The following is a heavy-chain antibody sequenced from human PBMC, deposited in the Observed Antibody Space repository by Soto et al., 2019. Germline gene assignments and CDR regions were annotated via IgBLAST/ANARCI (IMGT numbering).Heavy chain of an antibody. V-gene: IGHV4-59*01. CDR2: IYFNXST. D-gene: IGHD3-16*01. Sequence: SETMSITCTFYRCSISSYYLSWIRQPPRKGLELVGYIYFNXSTHLNSSLRSRVTISVDTSKNQFSLKLRSVTDADTALYYSSRENSYDSFEDGGQGTLVTVSA. CDR3: SRENSYDSFED. J-gene: IGHJ4*02. CDR1: RCSISSYY.